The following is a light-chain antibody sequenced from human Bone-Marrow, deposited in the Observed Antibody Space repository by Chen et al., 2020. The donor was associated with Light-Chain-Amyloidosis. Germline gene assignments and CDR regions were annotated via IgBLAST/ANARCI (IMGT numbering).Light chain of an antibody. CDR2: DAS. CDR3: QQYNDWPLT. J-gene: IGKJ4*01. Sequence: EIVITQSPATLSLSPGERATLSCGASQGLNNKLAWYQQKPGQAPRLLIYDASTRATDIPSRFRGSGSGTEFTLTITSLTSEDFALYYCQQYNDWPLTFGGGTKVE. CDR1: QGLNNK. V-gene: IGKV3-15*01.